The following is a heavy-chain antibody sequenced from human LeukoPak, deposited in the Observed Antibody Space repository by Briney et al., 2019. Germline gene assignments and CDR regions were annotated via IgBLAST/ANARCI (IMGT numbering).Heavy chain of an antibody. D-gene: IGHD6-13*01. CDR1: GGSIRSSSYY. J-gene: IGHJ5*02. CDR3: ARGRIARDWFDP. V-gene: IGHV4-39*07. Sequence: SETLSLTCTVSGGSIRSSSYYWGWIRQPPGKGLEWIGSIYYSGSTYYNPSLKSQVTISVDTSKNQFSLKLSSVTAADTAVYYCARGRIARDWFDPWGQGTLVTVSS. CDR2: IYYSGST.